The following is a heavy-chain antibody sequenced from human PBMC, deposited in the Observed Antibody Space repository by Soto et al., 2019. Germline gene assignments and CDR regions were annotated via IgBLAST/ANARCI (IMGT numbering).Heavy chain of an antibody. Sequence: ASVKVSCKASGYTFTSYDINWVRQAPGQGLEWMGGMIPNSGTAGYAQKFQGRVTMTADESTSTAYMELSSLRSEDTAVYYCARDMYPYGMDVWGQGTTVTVSS. V-gene: IGHV1-69*13. CDR3: ARDMYPYGMDV. CDR2: MIPNSGTA. J-gene: IGHJ6*02. D-gene: IGHD2-2*01. CDR1: GYTFTSYD.